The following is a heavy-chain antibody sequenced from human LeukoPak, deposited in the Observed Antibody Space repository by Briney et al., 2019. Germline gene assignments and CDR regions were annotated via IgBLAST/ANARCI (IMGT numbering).Heavy chain of an antibody. V-gene: IGHV3-13*04. CDR2: IGTAGDT. Sequence: AGGSLRLSCAASGFTFSSYDMHWVRQATGKGLEWVSAIGTAGDTYYPGSVKGRFTISRENAKNSLYLQMNSLRAGDTAVYYCAREGPPGAFDIWGQGTMVTVSS. J-gene: IGHJ3*02. CDR3: AREGPPGAFDI. CDR1: GFTFSSYD.